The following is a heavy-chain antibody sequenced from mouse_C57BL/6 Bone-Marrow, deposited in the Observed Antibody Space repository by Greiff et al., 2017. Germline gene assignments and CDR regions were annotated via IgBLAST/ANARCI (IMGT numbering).Heavy chain of an antibody. V-gene: IGHV1-7*01. Sequence: QVQLQQSGAELAKPGASVKLSCKASGYTFTSYWMHWVKQRPGQGLEWIGYINPSSGYTKYNQKFKDKATLIADKSSSTAYMQLSSLTYEDSAVYYCARRGYYGSSYGYFDVWGTGTTVTVSS. CDR3: ARRGYYGSSYGYFDV. D-gene: IGHD1-1*01. J-gene: IGHJ1*03. CDR2: INPSSGYT. CDR1: GYTFTSYW.